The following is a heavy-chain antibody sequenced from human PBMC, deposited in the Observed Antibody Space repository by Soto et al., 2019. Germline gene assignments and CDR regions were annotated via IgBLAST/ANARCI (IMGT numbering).Heavy chain of an antibody. D-gene: IGHD5-18*01. V-gene: IGHV3-48*02. J-gene: IGHJ5*02. CDR1: GFTFSSYS. CDR2: ISSSSSTI. CDR3: ARDDSYDRYNWFDP. Sequence: GGSLRLSCAASGFTFSSYSMNWVRQAPGKGLEWVSYISSSSSTIYYADSVKGRFTISRDNAKNSLYLQMNSLRDEDTAVYYCARDDSYDRYNWFDPWGQGTLVTVPQ.